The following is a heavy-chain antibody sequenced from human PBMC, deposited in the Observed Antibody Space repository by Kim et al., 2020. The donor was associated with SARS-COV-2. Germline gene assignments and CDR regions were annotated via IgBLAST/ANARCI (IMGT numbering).Heavy chain of an antibody. D-gene: IGHD2-15*01. CDR3: ARDQKDGAGYFDY. V-gene: IGHV4-39*07. Sequence: STPSLKSRVTISVDTSKNQFSRKLSSVTAADTAVYYCARDQKDGAGYFDYWGQGTLVTVSS. J-gene: IGHJ4*02.